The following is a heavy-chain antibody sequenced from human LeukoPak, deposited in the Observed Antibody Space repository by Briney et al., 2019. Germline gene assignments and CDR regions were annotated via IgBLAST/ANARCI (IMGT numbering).Heavy chain of an antibody. Sequence: SETLSLTCNVSGGSISGYHWSWIRQPPGKGLEWLGYIYYSRSSNYNPSLKSRVTMSADTSKNQFSLKLSSVTAADTAVYYCARAMVRGHGYNWFDPWGQGTLVTVSS. D-gene: IGHD3-10*01. CDR3: ARAMVRGHGYNWFDP. J-gene: IGHJ5*02. CDR2: IYYSRSS. V-gene: IGHV4-59*01. CDR1: GGSISGYH.